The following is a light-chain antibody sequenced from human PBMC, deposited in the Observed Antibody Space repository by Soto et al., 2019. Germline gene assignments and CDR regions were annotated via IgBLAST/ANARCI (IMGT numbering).Light chain of an antibody. Sequence: DIVMTQSPDSVAVSLGERATVNYKSSQSVLNSYNNKDYLAWYQQKPGQPPKMLMFWASTRESGVPDRFSGSGSGTDFTLTITSLQAEDVAVYYCQQYSSLPLTFGGGTKVEIK. V-gene: IGKV4-1*01. CDR2: WAS. J-gene: IGKJ4*01. CDR3: QQYSSLPLT. CDR1: QSVLNSYNNKDY.